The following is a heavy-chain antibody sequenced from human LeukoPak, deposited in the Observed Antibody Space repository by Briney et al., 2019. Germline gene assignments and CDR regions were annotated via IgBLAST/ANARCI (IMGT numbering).Heavy chain of an antibody. V-gene: IGHV3-23*01. Sequence: PGGSLRLSCAASGFIFSSYTMSWVRQAPGKGLEWVSAIRGSGFSTYYADSVKGRFTVSRDNSKNTLFLQMNSLRAEDTAVYYCAKDGGLWVSAHWGDSWGRGTLVTVSS. CDR1: GFIFSSYT. J-gene: IGHJ4*02. CDR2: IRGSGFST. D-gene: IGHD7-27*01. CDR3: AKDGGLWVSAHWGDS.